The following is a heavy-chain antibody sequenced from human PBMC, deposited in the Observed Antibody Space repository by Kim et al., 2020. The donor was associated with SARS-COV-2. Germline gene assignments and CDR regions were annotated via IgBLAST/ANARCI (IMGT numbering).Heavy chain of an antibody. J-gene: IGHJ4*02. V-gene: IGHV4-59*08. Sequence: PSLKSRGTRSVDTSKNQFSRKLSSVTAADTAVYYCARHARGQLLHKMLDYWGQGTLVTVSS. D-gene: IGHD2-15*01. CDR3: ARHARGQLLHKMLDY.